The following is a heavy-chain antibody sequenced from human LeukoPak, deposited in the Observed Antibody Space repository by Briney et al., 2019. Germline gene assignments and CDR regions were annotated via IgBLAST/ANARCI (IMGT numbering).Heavy chain of an antibody. Sequence: GGSLRLSCAVSGFSVRTNFMSWVRQAPGKGLEWVSYISSTGGTKYYADSVKGRFTISRDNAKNSLYLQMNSLRAEDTAVYYCARYSSGYPDAFDIWGQGTMVTVSS. CDR1: GFSVRTNF. J-gene: IGHJ3*02. CDR3: ARYSSGYPDAFDI. D-gene: IGHD3-22*01. CDR2: ISSTGGTK. V-gene: IGHV3-11*04.